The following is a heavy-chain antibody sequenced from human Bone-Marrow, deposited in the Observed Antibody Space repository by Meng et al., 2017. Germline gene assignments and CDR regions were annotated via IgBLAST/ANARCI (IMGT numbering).Heavy chain of an antibody. J-gene: IGHJ5*02. V-gene: IGHV1-69*01. CDR2: IIPIFGTA. CDR3: ARDNLKDWFDP. CDR1: GGTFSSYA. Sequence: VQRGQAGAGVNKPGSSVKVACKASGGTFSSYAISWVRKAPGQGLEWMGGIIPIFGTANYAQKFQGRVTITADESTSTAYMELSSLRSEDTAVYYCARDNLKDWFDPWGQGTLVTVSS.